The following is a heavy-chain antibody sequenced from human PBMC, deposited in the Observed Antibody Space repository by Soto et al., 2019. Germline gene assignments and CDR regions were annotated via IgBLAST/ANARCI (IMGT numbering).Heavy chain of an antibody. CDR3: AKDSIVVVPAAMTGYYYYGMDV. Sequence: GGSLRLSCAASGFTFSSYGMHWVRQAPGKGLEWVAVISYDGSNKYYADSVKGRFTISRVNSKNTLYLQMNNLKAEDTAVYYRAKDSIVVVPAAMTGYYYYGMDVWGQGTTVTVSS. D-gene: IGHD2-2*01. CDR2: ISYDGSNK. V-gene: IGHV3-30*18. CDR1: GFTFSSYG. J-gene: IGHJ6*02.